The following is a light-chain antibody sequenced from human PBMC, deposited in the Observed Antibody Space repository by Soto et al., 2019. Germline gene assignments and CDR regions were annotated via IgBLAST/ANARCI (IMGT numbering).Light chain of an antibody. CDR3: AAWDNSLSGWV. CDR2: SND. Sequence: QFVLTQPPSASGTPGQRVTISCSGSSSNIGSTSVYWYQQLPGTAPKLLIYSNDRRPSGVPDRLSGSKSGASASLAISGLQSGDEADYYCAAWDNSLSGWVFGGGTKLTVL. CDR1: SSNIGSTS. J-gene: IGLJ3*02. V-gene: IGLV1-44*01.